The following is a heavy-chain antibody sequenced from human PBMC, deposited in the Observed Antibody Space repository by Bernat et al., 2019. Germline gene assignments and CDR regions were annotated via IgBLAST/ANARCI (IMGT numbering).Heavy chain of an antibody. D-gene: IGHD7-27*01. CDR2: INQDGSEK. Sequence: EVQLVESGGGLVQPGGSLRLSCAASGFTFSVSWMSWVRQAPGKGLECVANINQDGSEKYYVDSVRGRFTISRDNAKNSLYLQMNSLRADDTAVYYCARSPRTGDVDYWGQGTLVTVSS. CDR3: ARSPRTGDVDY. J-gene: IGHJ4*02. CDR1: GFTFSVSW. V-gene: IGHV3-7*03.